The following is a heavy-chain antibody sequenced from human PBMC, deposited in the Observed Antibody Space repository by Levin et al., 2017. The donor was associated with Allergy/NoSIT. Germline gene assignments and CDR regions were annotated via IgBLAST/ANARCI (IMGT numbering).Heavy chain of an antibody. V-gene: IGHV4-59*01. CDR1: GGSISSYY. D-gene: IGHD3-9*01. J-gene: IGHJ6*03. Sequence: SQTLSLTCTVSGGSISSYYWSWIRQPPGKGLEWIGYIYYSGSTNYNPSLKSRVTISVDTSKNQFSLKLSSVTAADTAVYYCARGDISPDTYYYYYMDVWGKGTTVTVSS. CDR3: ARGDISPDTYYYYYMDV. CDR2: IYYSGST.